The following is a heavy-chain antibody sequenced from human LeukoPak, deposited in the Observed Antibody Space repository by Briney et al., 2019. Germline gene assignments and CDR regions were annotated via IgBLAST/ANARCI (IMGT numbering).Heavy chain of an antibody. D-gene: IGHD4-17*01. Sequence: GGSLRLSCAASGFTFSSYEMNWVRQAPGKGLEWVSYISDSGSTIYYADSVKGRFTISRNNAKNSLYLQMNSLRAEDTAVYYCARRPSTQYGDDLFYFDYWGQGTLVTVSS. CDR2: ISDSGSTI. CDR1: GFTFSSYE. CDR3: ARRPSTQYGDDLFYFDY. V-gene: IGHV3-48*03. J-gene: IGHJ4*02.